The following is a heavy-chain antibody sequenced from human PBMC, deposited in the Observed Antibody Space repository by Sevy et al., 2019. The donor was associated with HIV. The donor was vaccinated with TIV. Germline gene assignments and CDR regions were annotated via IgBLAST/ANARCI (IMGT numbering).Heavy chain of an antibody. Sequence: GGSLRLSCAASGFTFSSYDMHWVRQATGKGLEWVSAIGTAGDTYYPGSVKGRFTISRENAKNSLYLQMNILRAGDTAVYYCARGGREGSYDSSGYSSPEYYFDYWGQGTLVTVSS. CDR3: ARGGREGSYDSSGYSSPEYYFDY. J-gene: IGHJ4*02. D-gene: IGHD3-22*01. CDR1: GFTFSSYD. V-gene: IGHV3-13*01. CDR2: IGTAGDT.